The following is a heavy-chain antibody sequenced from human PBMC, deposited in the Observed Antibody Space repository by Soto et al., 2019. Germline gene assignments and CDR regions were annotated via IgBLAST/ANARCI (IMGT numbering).Heavy chain of an antibody. J-gene: IGHJ6*02. V-gene: IGHV5-51*01. CDR2: IYPSDSDT. D-gene: IGHD4-17*01. CDR3: ARHDLSSNGGFYGGMDV. Sequence: GESLKISCKASGYSFTVYWIGWVRQQPGKGLEWMGIIYPSDSDTRYSPSFEGQVTIAADKSTRIVFLQWSSLKASDSAIYFCARHDLSSNGGFYGGMDVWGQGTTVTVSS. CDR1: GYSFTVYW.